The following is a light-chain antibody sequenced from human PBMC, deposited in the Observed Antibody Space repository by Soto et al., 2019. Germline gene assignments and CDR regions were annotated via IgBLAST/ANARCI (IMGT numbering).Light chain of an antibody. J-gene: IGLJ3*02. Sequence: QTVVTQEPSLTVSPGGTVTLTCGSSTGAVTSGHYPYWFQQKPGQAPSTLIYDTNNKHSWTPARFSGSLLGGKADLTLSGAQPEDEAEYYCLLSYSGAWVFGGGTKLTVL. V-gene: IGLV7-46*01. CDR3: LLSYSGAWV. CDR2: DTN. CDR1: TGAVTSGHY.